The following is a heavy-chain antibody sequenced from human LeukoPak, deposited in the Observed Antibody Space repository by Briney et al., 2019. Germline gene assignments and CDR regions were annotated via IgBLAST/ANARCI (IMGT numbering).Heavy chain of an antibody. J-gene: IGHJ4*02. CDR3: ARDKVDSSGYYRYFDY. V-gene: IGHV4-38-2*02. CDR1: GYSISSGYY. CDR2: IYHSGST. Sequence: PSETLSLTCTVSGYSISSGYYWGWIRQPPGKGLEWIGSIYHSGSTYYNPSLKSRVTISVDTSKNQFSLKLSSVTAADTAVYYCARDKVDSSGYYRYFDYWGQGTLVTVSS. D-gene: IGHD3-22*01.